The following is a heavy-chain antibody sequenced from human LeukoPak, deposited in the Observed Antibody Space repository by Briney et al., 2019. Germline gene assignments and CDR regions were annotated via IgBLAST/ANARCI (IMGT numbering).Heavy chain of an antibody. V-gene: IGHV4-31*03. CDR2: IYYSGST. D-gene: IGHD3-3*01. J-gene: IGHJ4*02. CDR3: ARGSGVLFFDY. CDR1: GGSISSGGYY. Sequence: PSETLSLTCTVSGGSISSGGYYWSWIRQHPGKGLEWIGYIYYSGSTYYNPSLKSRVTISVDTSKNQFSLKLSSVTAADTAVYYCARGSGVLFFDYWGQGTLVTVSS.